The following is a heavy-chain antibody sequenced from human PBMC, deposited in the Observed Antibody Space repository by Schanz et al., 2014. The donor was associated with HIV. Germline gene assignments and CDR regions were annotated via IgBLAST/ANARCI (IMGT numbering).Heavy chain of an antibody. CDR1: GFTFRNYA. CDR2: IWYDGTNK. V-gene: IGHV3-33*06. D-gene: IGHD6-6*01. J-gene: IGHJ6*02. CDR3: ANTEFPYSSSSDYYYGMDV. Sequence: QVQLVESGGGVVQPGGSLRLSCAASGFTFRNYAMHWVRQVPGKGLEWVAVIWYDGTNKYYADSVKDRFIISRDNSKNTLYLQMNSLRDEDTAVYYCANTEFPYSSSSDYYYGMDVWGQGTTVTVSS.